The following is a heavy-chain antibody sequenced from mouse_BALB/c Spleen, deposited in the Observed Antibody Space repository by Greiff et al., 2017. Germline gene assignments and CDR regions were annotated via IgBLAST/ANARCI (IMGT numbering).Heavy chain of an antibody. CDR1: GFTFSSYT. J-gene: IGHJ3*01. D-gene: IGHD3-1*01. CDR2: ISNGGGST. V-gene: IGHV5-12-2*01. CDR3: ARHERSGYVFAY. Sequence: EVKLMESGGGLVQPGGSLKLSCAASGFTFSSYTMSWVRQTPEKRLEWVAYISNGGGSTYYPDTVKGRFTISRDNAKNTLYLQMSSLKSEDTAMYYCARHERSGYVFAYWGQGTLVTVSA.